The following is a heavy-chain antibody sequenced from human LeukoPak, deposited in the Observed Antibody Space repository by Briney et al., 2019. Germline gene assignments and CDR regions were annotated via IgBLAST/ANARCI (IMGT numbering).Heavy chain of an antibody. J-gene: IGHJ3*02. D-gene: IGHD3-3*01. CDR1: GGSISSGSYY. CDR3: ARDLYLRFLEWSDAFDI. CDR2: IYTSGST. Sequence: SETLSLTXTVSGGSISSGSYYWSWIRQPAGKGLEWIGRIYTSGSTNYNPSLKSRVTISVDTSKNQFSLKLSSVTAADTAVYYCARDLYLRFLEWSDAFDIWGRGTMVTVSS. V-gene: IGHV4-61*02.